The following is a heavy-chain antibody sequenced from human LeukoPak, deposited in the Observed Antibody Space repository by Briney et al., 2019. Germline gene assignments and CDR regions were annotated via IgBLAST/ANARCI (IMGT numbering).Heavy chain of an antibody. J-gene: IGHJ6*03. CDR1: GFTFDDYA. V-gene: IGHV3-43D*04. CDR3: AKSHCSGGSCYYYYYMDV. Sequence: PGGSLRLSCAASGFTFDDYAMHWVRQAPGKGLEWVSLISWDGGSTYYADSVKGRFTISRDNSKNSLYLQMNSLRAEDTALYYCAKSHCSGGSCYYYYYMDVWGKGTTVPVSS. D-gene: IGHD2-15*01. CDR2: ISWDGGST.